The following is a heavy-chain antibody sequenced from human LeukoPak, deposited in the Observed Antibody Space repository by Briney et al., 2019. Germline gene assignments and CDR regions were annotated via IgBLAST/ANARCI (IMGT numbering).Heavy chain of an antibody. CDR1: GYTFTGYY. D-gene: IGHD6-19*01. V-gene: IGHV1-2*02. J-gene: IGHJ4*02. CDR2: INPNSGGT. Sequence: GASVKVSCKASGYTFTGYYMHWVRQAPGQGLEWMGWINPNSGGTNYAQKFQGRVTMTRDTSISTAYMELSRLRSDDTAVYYCYSTRDTAVAGPMTDYYFDYWGQGTLVTVSS. CDR3: YSTRDTAVAGPMTDYYFDY.